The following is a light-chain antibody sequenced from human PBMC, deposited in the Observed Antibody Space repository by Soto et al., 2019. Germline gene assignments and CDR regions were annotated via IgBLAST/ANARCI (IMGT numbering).Light chain of an antibody. Sequence: EIVMTQSPATLSVSPGERATLSCRASQSVSSNLAWYQQKPGQAPRLLIDGATTRAPGIPARFSGSGSGTEFTLSMRSLQSEDLALYYCQQYNNWPVFGPGTKVDIK. J-gene: IGKJ3*01. CDR2: GAT. CDR1: QSVSSN. CDR3: QQYNNWPV. V-gene: IGKV3-15*01.